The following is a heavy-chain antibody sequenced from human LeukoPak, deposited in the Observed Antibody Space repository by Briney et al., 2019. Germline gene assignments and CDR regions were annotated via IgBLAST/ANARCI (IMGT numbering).Heavy chain of an antibody. V-gene: IGHV4-4*07. D-gene: IGHD6-19*01. Sequence: SETLSLTCTVSGGSISSYYWSWIRQPAGKGLEWIGRIYTSGSTNYNPSLKSRVTMSVDTSKNQFSLKLSSVTAADTAVYYCARDLHSSGWYYFDYWGQGTLVTASS. J-gene: IGHJ4*02. CDR2: IYTSGST. CDR3: ARDLHSSGWYYFDY. CDR1: GGSISSYY.